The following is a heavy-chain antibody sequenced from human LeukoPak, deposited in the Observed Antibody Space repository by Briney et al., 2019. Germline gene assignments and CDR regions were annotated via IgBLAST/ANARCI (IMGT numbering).Heavy chain of an antibody. V-gene: IGHV4-59*01. CDR1: GGSISSYY. CDR3: ARGGIAVAVSFDY. J-gene: IGHJ4*02. D-gene: IGHD6-19*01. Sequence: SETLSLTCTVSGGSISSYYWSWIRQHPGKGLEWIGYIYYSGSTNYNPSLKSRVTISVDTSKNQFSLKLSSVTAADTAVYYCARGGIAVAVSFDYWGQGTLVTVSS. CDR2: IYYSGST.